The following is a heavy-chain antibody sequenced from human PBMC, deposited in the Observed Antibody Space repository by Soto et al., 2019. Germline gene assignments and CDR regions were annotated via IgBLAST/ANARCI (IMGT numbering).Heavy chain of an antibody. CDR1: GYTFNNYG. CDR2: IGPYNGNT. D-gene: IGHD2-15*01. CDR3: ARCYCSVGSCYTCWHFDL. V-gene: IGHV1-18*01. J-gene: IGHJ2*01. Sequence: QVQLVQSGAEVKKPGASVKVSCKASGYTFNNYGITWVRQAPGQGREWMGWIGPYNGNTDHAQNFQGRVPMTTDTSTKKAYMELRSLRSGDAALYYCARCYCSVGSCYTCWHFDLWGRGTLVTVSS.